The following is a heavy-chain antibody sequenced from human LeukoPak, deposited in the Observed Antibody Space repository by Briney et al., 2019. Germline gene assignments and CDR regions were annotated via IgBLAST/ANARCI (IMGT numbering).Heavy chain of an antibody. CDR3: ARTYCSSTSCYNRGYYYYYYMDV. J-gene: IGHJ6*03. D-gene: IGHD2-2*02. CDR1: GGSISSYY. Sequence: PSETLPLTCTVSGGSISSYYWSWIRQPAGKGLEWIGRIYTSGSTNYNPSLKSRVTMSVDTSKNQFSLKLSSVTAADTAVYYCARTYCSSTSCYNRGYYYYYYMDVWGKGTTVTVSS. CDR2: IYTSGST. V-gene: IGHV4-4*07.